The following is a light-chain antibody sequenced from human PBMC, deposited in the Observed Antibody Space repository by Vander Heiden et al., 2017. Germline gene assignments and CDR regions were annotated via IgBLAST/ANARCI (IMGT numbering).Light chain of an antibody. CDR3: QQYNNWPWT. V-gene: IGKV3-15*01. J-gene: IGKJ1*01. CDR2: SAS. Sequence: EVVMTQSPATLSVSPGVRATLSCRASQSVGSNLLWYQRKPGQAPRLLISSASTRVTGIPARFSGSGSGTEFTLTISSLQSEDFAVYYCQQYNNWPWTFGQGTKVEIK. CDR1: QSVGSN.